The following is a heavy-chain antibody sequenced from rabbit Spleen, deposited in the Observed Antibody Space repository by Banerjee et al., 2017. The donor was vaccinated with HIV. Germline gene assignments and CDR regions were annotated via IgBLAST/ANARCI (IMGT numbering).Heavy chain of an antibody. Sequence: QSLEESGGDLVKPGASLTLTCTASGVSFSISSYMCWVRQAPGKGLEWIACIDAGSSGFTYFATWAKGRFTCSKTSSTTVTLQMTRLTAADTATYFCARSFGTFAVGQMYFVLWGQGTLVTVS. D-gene: IGHD4-2*01. V-gene: IGHV1S40*01. CDR2: IDAGSSGFT. J-gene: IGHJ4*01. CDR3: ARSFGTFAVGQMYFVL. CDR1: GVSFSISSY.